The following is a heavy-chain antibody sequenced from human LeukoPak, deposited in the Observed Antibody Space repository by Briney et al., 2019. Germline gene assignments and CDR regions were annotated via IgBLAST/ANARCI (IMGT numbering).Heavy chain of an antibody. Sequence: ASVKVSCKASGYSFTSHYMHWVRQAPGQGLEWMGLINPSGSSTLYAQKFQGRVTMTRDMSTTTDYMELSSLRSEDTAVYYCARDLVPEIYDSSGPGAFDIWGQGTMVTVSS. CDR1: GYSFTSHY. D-gene: IGHD3-22*01. J-gene: IGHJ3*02. CDR3: ARDLVPEIYDSSGPGAFDI. CDR2: INPSGSST. V-gene: IGHV1-46*01.